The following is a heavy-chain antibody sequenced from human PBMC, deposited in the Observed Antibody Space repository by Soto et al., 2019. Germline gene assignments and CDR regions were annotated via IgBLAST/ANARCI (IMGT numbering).Heavy chain of an antibody. Sequence: PSETLSLTCTVSGGSISSGGYYWSWIRQHPGKGLEWIGYIYYSGSTYYNPSLKSRVTISVDTSKNQFSLKLSSVTAADTAVYYCARGEGSGYDWVYYYYGMDVWGQGTTVTVSS. D-gene: IGHD5-12*01. CDR3: ARGEGSGYDWVYYYYGMDV. CDR2: IYYSGST. V-gene: IGHV4-31*03. CDR1: GGSISSGGYY. J-gene: IGHJ6*02.